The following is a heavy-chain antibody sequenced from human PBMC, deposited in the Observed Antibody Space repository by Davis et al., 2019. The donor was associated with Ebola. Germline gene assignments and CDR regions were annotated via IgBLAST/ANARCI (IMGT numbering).Heavy chain of an antibody. V-gene: IGHV3-64*04. CDR1: VITFSSYA. D-gene: IGHD3-16*01. J-gene: IGHJ4*02. CDR2: ISSNGGST. CDR3: ARHTSLGY. Sequence: GGSLRLSCTDSVITFSSYAMTWVRQAPGKGLEYVSAISSNGGSTYYADSVKGRFTISRDNSKNTLYLQMNSLRAEDTAVYYCARHTSLGYWGQGTLVTVSS.